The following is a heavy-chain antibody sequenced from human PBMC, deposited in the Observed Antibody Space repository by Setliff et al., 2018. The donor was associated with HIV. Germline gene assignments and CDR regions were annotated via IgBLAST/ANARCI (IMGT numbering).Heavy chain of an antibody. V-gene: IGHV4-38-2*02. CDR3: AKPACGEGSCFDP. Sequence: SETLSLTCTVSGQCISDGYYWGWIRQPPGKGLEWIGSVYHIGKTYYNTSLKSRVTMSADTSKNQISLMLRSMTAADTAVYYCAKPACGEGSCFDPWGQGSLVTVSS. D-gene: IGHD2-21*01. CDR2: VYHIGKT. CDR1: GQCISDGYY. J-gene: IGHJ5*02.